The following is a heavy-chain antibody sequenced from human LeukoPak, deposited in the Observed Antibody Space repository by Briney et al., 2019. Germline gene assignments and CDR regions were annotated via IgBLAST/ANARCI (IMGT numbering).Heavy chain of an antibody. V-gene: IGHV3-7*01. CDR1: GFTFGGYS. D-gene: IGHD2-2*01. CDR3: ARVVPAAISYYFDY. CDR2: INLDGSDR. Sequence: GGSLRLSCAASGFTFGGYSMTWVRQAPGKGLEWVANINLDGSDRFYVGFVKGRFTISRDNADNSLYLQMNGLRAEDTAVYYCARVVPAAISYYFDYWGQGTLVTVSS. J-gene: IGHJ4*02.